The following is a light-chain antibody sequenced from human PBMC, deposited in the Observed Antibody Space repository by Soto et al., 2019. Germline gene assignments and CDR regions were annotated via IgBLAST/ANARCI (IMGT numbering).Light chain of an antibody. CDR2: SAS. V-gene: IGKV3-15*01. CDR1: QSVSTM. J-gene: IGKJ5*01. Sequence: EIVLTQSPGTLSLSPGERATLSCRASQSVSTMVAWYQQRSGQAPRLLLLSASSRLSDIPARFSGSGSGTEFTLTISSLQSEDFAVYYCQQYNNWPPITFGQGTRLEI. CDR3: QQYNNWPPIT.